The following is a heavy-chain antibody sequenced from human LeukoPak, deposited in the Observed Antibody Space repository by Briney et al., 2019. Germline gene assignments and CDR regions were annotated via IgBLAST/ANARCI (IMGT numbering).Heavy chain of an antibody. D-gene: IGHD3-22*01. CDR3: ARDRDYYDSQFDP. Sequence: SETLSLTCTVSGGSIRSYWSWIRQPPGKGLEWIGSIYHSGSTYYNPSLKSRVTISVDASKNQFSLKLSSVTAADTAVYYCARDRDYYDSQFDPWGQGTLVTVSS. CDR1: GGSIRSY. CDR2: IYHSGST. V-gene: IGHV4-38-2*02. J-gene: IGHJ5*02.